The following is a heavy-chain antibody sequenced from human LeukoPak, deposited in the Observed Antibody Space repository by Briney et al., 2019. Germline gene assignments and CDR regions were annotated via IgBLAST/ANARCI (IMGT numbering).Heavy chain of an antibody. CDR2: IWSDGSDK. D-gene: IGHD4-11*01. J-gene: IGHJ1*01. CDR3: AKDAQRGFDYSNSLQN. Sequence: GGSLRPSCAASGFTFSHYGMHWVRQTPGAGLEWVAVIWSDGSDKYYAKSVKGRFTISSDNSKNSLFLQMNSLRAEDTAVYYCAKDAQRGFDYSNSLQNWGQGILVTVSS. V-gene: IGHV3-33*06. CDR1: GFTFSHYG.